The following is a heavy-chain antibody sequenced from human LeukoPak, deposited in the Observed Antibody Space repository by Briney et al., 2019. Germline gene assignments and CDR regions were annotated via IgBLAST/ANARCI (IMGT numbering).Heavy chain of an antibody. Sequence: GGSLRLSCAASGFTFSSYAMHWVRQAPGKGLDWVAVIWYDGSNKYYVDSVKGRFTISRDNSKNTLYLQMNSLRAEDTAVYYCARDVDFEDYWGQGTLVTVSS. J-gene: IGHJ4*02. CDR2: IWYDGSNK. CDR1: GFTFSSYA. CDR3: ARDVDFEDY. V-gene: IGHV3-33*08.